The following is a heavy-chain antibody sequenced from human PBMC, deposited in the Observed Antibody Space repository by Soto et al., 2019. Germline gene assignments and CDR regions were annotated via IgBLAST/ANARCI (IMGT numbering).Heavy chain of an antibody. Sequence: VGSLRLSCAASGFTFSSYAMSWVRQAPGKGLEWVSAISGSGGSTYYADSVKGRFTISRDNSKNTLYLQVNSLRAEDTAVYYCAKDLTLVRPPRSVWGQGTTVTVSS. V-gene: IGHV3-23*01. CDR2: ISGSGGST. CDR3: AKDLTLVRPPRSV. J-gene: IGHJ6*02. D-gene: IGHD2-21*01. CDR1: GFTFSSYA.